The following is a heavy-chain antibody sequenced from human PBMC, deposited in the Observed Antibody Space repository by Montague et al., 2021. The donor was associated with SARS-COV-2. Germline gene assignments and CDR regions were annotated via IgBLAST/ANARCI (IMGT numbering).Heavy chain of an antibody. D-gene: IGHD5-12*01. CDR2: VYTTGST. CDR1: GGSISSDSYY. J-gene: IGHJ4*02. CDR3: VRAVIYGGYAFAYFDF. V-gene: IGHV4-61*02. Sequence: TLSLTCTVSGGSISSDSYYWSWIRQPAGKGLEWIGRVYTTGSTNYNPSLKSRVTISGDTSRNQFSLRLTSVTAADTAMYYCVRAVIYGGYAFAYFDFWGQGVLVTVSS.